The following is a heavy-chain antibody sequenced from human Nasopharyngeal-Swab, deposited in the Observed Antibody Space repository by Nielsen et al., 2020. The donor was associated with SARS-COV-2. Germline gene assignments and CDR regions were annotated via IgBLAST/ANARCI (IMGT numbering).Heavy chain of an antibody. CDR3: ARDLDPATAGALDI. CDR1: GYTFRIYY. D-gene: IGHD2-2*01. J-gene: IGHJ3*02. Sequence: ASVKVSCKASGYTFRIYYMHWVRQAPGQGLEWMGLINPSGGQTTYAQKFQGRVTMTRDTYTSTVYMELSSLRSEDTAVYYCARDLDPATAGALDIWGQGTMVTVSS. CDR2: INPSGGQT. V-gene: IGHV1-46*01.